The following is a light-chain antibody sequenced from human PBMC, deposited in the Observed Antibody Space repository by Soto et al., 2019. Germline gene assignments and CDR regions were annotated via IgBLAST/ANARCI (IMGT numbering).Light chain of an antibody. Sequence: EIVLTQSPATLSLSPGERATLSCRASQSVSSYLAWYQQKPGQAPRLLIYDASNRATGIPARFSGSGSGTDFTLTISILEPEDFAVYYCQQRSNWPRPITFGQGTRLDIK. CDR1: QSVSSY. CDR2: DAS. J-gene: IGKJ5*01. CDR3: QQRSNWPRPIT. V-gene: IGKV3-11*01.